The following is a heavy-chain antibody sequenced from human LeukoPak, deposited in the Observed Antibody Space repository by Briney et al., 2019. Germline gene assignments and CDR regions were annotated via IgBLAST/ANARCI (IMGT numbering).Heavy chain of an antibody. CDR2: VYIGGSS. CDR1: GGSINNYY. CDR3: AREVIRSSLRFDP. J-gene: IGHJ5*02. Sequence: PSETLSLTCIVSGGSINNYYWNWVRQSAGKGLEWIGRVYIGGSSNYNPSLKSRVTMSVDTSKNQFSLKLNSVTAADTAVYYCAREVIRSSLRFDPWGQGTLVTVSS. V-gene: IGHV4-4*07. D-gene: IGHD2/OR15-2a*01.